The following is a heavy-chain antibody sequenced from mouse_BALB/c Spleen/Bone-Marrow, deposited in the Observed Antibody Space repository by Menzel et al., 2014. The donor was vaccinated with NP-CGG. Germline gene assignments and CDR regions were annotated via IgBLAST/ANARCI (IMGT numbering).Heavy chain of an antibody. Sequence: EVKLEESGGGLVQPGGSLRLSCEPSGFTFTDYYMSWVRQLPGKALEWLGFIRNKAKGYTTDYSASVKGRFTISRGNSQSISYLQMNTLRAEDSATYYCARDENVGIYWYFDVWGAGTTVTVSS. V-gene: IGHV7-3*02. CDR1: GFTFTDYY. J-gene: IGHJ1*01. CDR2: IRNKAKGYTT. CDR3: ARDENVGIYWYFDV.